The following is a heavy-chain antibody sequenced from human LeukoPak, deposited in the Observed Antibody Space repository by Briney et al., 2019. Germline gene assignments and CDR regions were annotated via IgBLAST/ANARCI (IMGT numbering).Heavy chain of an antibody. V-gene: IGHV3-53*01. CDR3: AAHPPSYYDFWGNYCYYYIDV. CDR2: IYSGGST. CDR1: GFTVSSNY. J-gene: IGHJ6*03. Sequence: PGGSLRLSCAASGFTVSSNYMSWVRQAPGKGLEWVSVIYSGGSTYYADSVKGRFTISRNNSKNTLYLQMNSLRAEDTAVYYCAAHPPSYYDFWGNYCYYYIDVWGKGTMVTVSS. D-gene: IGHD3-3*01.